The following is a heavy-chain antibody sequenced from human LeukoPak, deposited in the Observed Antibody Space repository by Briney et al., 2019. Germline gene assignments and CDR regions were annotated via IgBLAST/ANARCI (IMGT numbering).Heavy chain of an antibody. CDR2: IYYSGST. CDR1: GGSISSSSYY. CDR3: ARVGSNEDYDSRSPWYYYYMDV. J-gene: IGHJ6*03. Sequence: SETLSLTCTVSGGSISSSSYYWGWIRQPPGKGLEWIGSIYYSGSTYYNPSLKSRVTISVDTSKNQFSLKLSSVTAADTAVYYYARVGSNEDYDSRSPWYYYYMDVWGKGTTVTVSS. D-gene: IGHD3-22*01. V-gene: IGHV4-39*07.